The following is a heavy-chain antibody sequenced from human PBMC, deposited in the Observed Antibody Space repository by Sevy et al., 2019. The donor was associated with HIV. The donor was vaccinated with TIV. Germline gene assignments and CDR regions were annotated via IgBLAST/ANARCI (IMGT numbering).Heavy chain of an antibody. Sequence: ASVKVSCKASGYIFSDYYIHWVRQAPGQGLEWMAWINSDSGVTNYAQRFQGEVTVTRDTSLRTAYLELTNLKSNDTAIYYCARLTTLSTSDLYGLDVWGQGTTVTVSS. J-gene: IGHJ6*02. CDR1: GYIFSDYY. D-gene: IGHD4-17*01. V-gene: IGHV1-2*02. CDR2: INSDSGVT. CDR3: ARLTTLSTSDLYGLDV.